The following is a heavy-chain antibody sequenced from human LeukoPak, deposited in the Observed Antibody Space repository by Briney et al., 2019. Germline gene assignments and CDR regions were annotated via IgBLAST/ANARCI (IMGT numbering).Heavy chain of an antibody. CDR2: ISGSFIGT. V-gene: IGHV3-23*01. CDR1: GFTFSSYA. D-gene: IGHD6-13*01. J-gene: IGHJ6*03. CDR3: AKVRIAAAGIHYYYMDV. Sequence: PGGSLRLSCAASGFTFSSYAMSWVRQAPGKGLEWVSAISGSFIGTYYADSVKGRFTISRDTSKNTLYLQMNSLRAEDTAVYYCAKVRIAAAGIHYYYMDVWGKGTTVTISS.